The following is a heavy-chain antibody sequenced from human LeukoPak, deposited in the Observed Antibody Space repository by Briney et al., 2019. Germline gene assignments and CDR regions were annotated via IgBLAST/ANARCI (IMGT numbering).Heavy chain of an antibody. CDR3: AREGSGSYTYFDY. V-gene: IGHV4-59*01. D-gene: IGHD3-10*01. J-gene: IGHJ4*02. CDR1: GGSISSYY. CDR2: IYYSGST. Sequence: SETLSLTCTVSGGSISSYYWSWIRQPPGKGLEWIGYIYYSGSTNYNPSLKSRVTISVDTSKNQFSLKLSSVTAADTVVYYCAREGSGSYTYFDYWGQGTLVTVSS.